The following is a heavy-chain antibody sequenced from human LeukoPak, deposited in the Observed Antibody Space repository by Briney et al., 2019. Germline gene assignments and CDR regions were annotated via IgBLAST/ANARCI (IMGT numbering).Heavy chain of an antibody. J-gene: IGHJ5*02. CDR1: GGSISSYY. CDR3: ASALGILDDRFDP. D-gene: IGHD2-15*01. V-gene: IGHV4-59*01. Sequence: PSETLSLTCTVSGGSISSYYWSWIRQPPGKGLEWIGYIYYSGSTNYNPSLKSRVTISVDTSKNQFSLKLSSVTAADTAVYYCASALGILDDRFDPWGQGTLVTVSS. CDR2: IYYSGST.